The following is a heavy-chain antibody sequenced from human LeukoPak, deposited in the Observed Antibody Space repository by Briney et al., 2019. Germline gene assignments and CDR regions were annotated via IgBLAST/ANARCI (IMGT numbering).Heavy chain of an antibody. CDR1: GFTFSGSA. CDR2: IRSKVNNYAT. CDR3: AKGSGSYGTSDY. D-gene: IGHD1-26*01. J-gene: IGHJ4*02. V-gene: IGHV3-73*01. Sequence: QLGGSLRLSCAASGFTFSGSAIHWVRQASGKGLEWVGRIRSKVNNYATEYAALVRGRFTISRDDSKNTAYLQMNSLRVEDTAVYYCAKGSGSYGTSDYWGQGTLVTVSS.